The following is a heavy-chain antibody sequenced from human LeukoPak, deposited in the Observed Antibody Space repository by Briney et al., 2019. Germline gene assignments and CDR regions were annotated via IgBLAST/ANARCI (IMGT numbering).Heavy chain of an antibody. CDR3: ARDRLHYVEYEKTFDY. D-gene: IGHD4-17*01. CDR1: GITFSNYN. Sequence: PGGSLRLSCAAPGITFSNYNMNWVRQAPGKGLEWISSITSSSSYTFYADSVKGRFTISRDNAKNSLYLQMNSLRAEDTAVYYCARDRLHYVEYEKTFDYWGQGTLVTVSS. CDR2: ITSSSSYT. V-gene: IGHV3-21*01. J-gene: IGHJ4*02.